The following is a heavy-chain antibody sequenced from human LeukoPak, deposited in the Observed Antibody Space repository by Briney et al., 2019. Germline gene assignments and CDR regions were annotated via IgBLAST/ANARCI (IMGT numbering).Heavy chain of an antibody. CDR3: ARARGYYDSSALGDY. CDR1: GFTFSSYG. Sequence: GGSLRLSCAASGFTFSSYGMHWVRQAPGKGLEWVAVIWYDGSNKYYADSVKGRFTISRDNSKNTLYLQMNSLRAEDAAVYYCARARGYYDSSALGDYWGQGTLVTVSS. D-gene: IGHD3-22*01. V-gene: IGHV3-33*01. CDR2: IWYDGSNK. J-gene: IGHJ4*02.